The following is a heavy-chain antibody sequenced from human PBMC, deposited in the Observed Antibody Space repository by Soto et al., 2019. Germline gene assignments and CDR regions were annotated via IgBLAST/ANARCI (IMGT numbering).Heavy chain of an antibody. J-gene: IGHJ4*02. Sequence: QVQLVESGGGVVQPGRSLRLSCAASGFTFSSYGMHWVRQAAGKGLEWVAVISYDGSNKYYADSVKGRFTISRDNSKNTLYLQMNSLRAEDTAVYYCAKDLQAGALDYWGQGTLVTVSS. CDR2: ISYDGSNK. CDR1: GFTFSSYG. D-gene: IGHD1-26*01. CDR3: AKDLQAGALDY. V-gene: IGHV3-30*18.